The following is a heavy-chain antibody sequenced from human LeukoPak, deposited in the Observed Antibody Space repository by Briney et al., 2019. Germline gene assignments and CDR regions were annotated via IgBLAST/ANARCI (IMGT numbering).Heavy chain of an antibody. J-gene: IGHJ3*02. V-gene: IGHV1-8*01. CDR1: GYTFTSYD. CDR2: MNPNSGNT. Sequence: GASVKVSCKASGYTFTSYDINWVRQATGQGLEWMGWMNPNSGNTDYAQKFQGRVTMTRNTSISTAYMELSSLRSEDTAVYYCARSRNYYDSSGYYPHDAFDIWGQGTMVTVSS. D-gene: IGHD3-22*01. CDR3: ARSRNYYDSSGYYPHDAFDI.